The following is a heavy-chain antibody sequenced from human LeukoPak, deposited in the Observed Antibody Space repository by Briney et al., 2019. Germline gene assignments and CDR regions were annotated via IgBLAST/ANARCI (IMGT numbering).Heavy chain of an antibody. CDR2: ISAKNGNT. D-gene: IGHD3-16*02. Sequence: ASVKVCCKASGYTFTTYGISWVRQAPGQGLEWMGWISAKNGNTNYAQNLQGRVTMTTETSTSTAYMELRSLRSDATAVYYCARVRSYPDYYYYGMDVWGQGTTVTVSS. CDR3: ARVRSYPDYYYYGMDV. CDR1: GYTFTTYG. V-gene: IGHV1-18*01. J-gene: IGHJ6*02.